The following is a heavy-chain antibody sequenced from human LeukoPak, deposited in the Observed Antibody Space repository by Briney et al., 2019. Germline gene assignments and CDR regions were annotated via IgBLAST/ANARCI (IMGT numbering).Heavy chain of an antibody. J-gene: IGHJ2*01. Sequence: GGSLRLSCAASGFTFSSYGMHWVRQAPGKGVEWGAVIWYDGSNKYYADSVKGRFTISRDNSKNTLYLQMNSLRAEDTAVYYCARDGAIYCGGDCHPWYFDLWGRGTLVTVSS. CDR3: ARDGAIYCGGDCHPWYFDL. CDR1: GFTFSSYG. D-gene: IGHD2-21*02. V-gene: IGHV3-33*01. CDR2: IWYDGSNK.